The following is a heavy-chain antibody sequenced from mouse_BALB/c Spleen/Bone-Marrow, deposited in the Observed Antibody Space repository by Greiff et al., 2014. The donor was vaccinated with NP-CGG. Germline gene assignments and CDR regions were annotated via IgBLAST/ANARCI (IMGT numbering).Heavy chain of an antibody. CDR3: ARSRITAAPFAY. CDR2: IDPSNGGT. CDR1: GYVFTTYN. J-gene: IGHJ3*01. Sequence: EVQRVESGPELVKPGASVKVSCKASGYVFTTYNMYWVKQSHGKSLEWIGYIDPSNGGTEYNQKFKGKATLTVDKSSSTAYMHLNSLTSEDSAVYYCARSRITAAPFAYWGQGTLVTVSA. V-gene: IGHV1S135*01. D-gene: IGHD1-2*01.